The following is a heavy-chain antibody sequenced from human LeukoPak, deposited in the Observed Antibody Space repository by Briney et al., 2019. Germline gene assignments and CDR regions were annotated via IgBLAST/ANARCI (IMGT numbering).Heavy chain of an antibody. CDR2: INPNSGGT. Sequence: ASVKVSCKASGYTFTGYYMHWVRQAPGQGLEWMGRINPNSGGTNYAQKFQGRVTMTRDTSISTAYMELSRLRSDDTAVYYCAGIMAGYYYSYYGMDVWGQGTTVTVSS. CDR1: GYTFTGYY. D-gene: IGHD2-8*01. V-gene: IGHV1-2*06. CDR3: AGIMAGYYYSYYGMDV. J-gene: IGHJ6*02.